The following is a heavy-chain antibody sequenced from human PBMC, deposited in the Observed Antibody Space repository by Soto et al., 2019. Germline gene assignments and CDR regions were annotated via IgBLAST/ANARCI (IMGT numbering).Heavy chain of an antibody. V-gene: IGHV4-59*02. CDR2: IHYSGGT. D-gene: IGHD3-10*01. J-gene: IGHJ5*02. CDR1: GGSVTSHY. Sequence: PSETLSLTCTVYGGSVTSHYWSWIRQPPGKGLEWIGFIHYSGGTKYNPSLESRVTMSVDTSQNQLSLRLNSVTAADTAVYYCARESAGSGKNNWFDPWGLGTPVTVSS. CDR3: ARESAGSGKNNWFDP.